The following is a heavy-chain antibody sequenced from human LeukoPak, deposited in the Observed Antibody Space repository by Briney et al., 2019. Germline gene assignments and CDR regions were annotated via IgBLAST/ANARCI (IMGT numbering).Heavy chain of an antibody. J-gene: IGHJ6*03. CDR3: ARDVGDFWSGYYTDYYYYMDV. CDR1: GGSISSYY. V-gene: IGHV4-4*07. CDR2: IYTSGST. Sequence: SETLSLTCTVSGGSISSYYWSWIRQPAGKGLEWIGRIYTSGSTNYNPSLKSRVTMSVDTSKNQFSLKLSSVTAADTAVYYCARDVGDFWSGYYTDYYYYMDVWSKGTTVTVSS. D-gene: IGHD3-3*01.